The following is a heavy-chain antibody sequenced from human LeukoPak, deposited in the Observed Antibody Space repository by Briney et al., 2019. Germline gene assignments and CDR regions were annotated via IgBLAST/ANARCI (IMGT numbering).Heavy chain of an antibody. D-gene: IGHD3-10*01. Sequence: GGSLRLSCAASGFTFSNYAMSWVRQAPGKGLEWVSYISSSGSTIYYADSVKGRFTISRDNSKNTLYLQMNSLRAEDTAVYYCAKPFYGSGSYYNEFDYWGQGTLVTVSS. CDR1: GFTFSNYA. V-gene: IGHV3-23*01. CDR2: ISSSGSTI. J-gene: IGHJ4*02. CDR3: AKPFYGSGSYYNEFDY.